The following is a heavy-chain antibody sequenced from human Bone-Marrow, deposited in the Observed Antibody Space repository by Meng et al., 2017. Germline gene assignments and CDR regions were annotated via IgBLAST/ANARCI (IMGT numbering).Heavy chain of an antibody. CDR2: ISGNGGGT. V-gene: IGHV3-23*01. J-gene: IGHJ4*02. Sequence: GGSLRLSCAASGLTFGNHAMSWVRQAPGKGLEWVSGISGNGGGTYYADSVKGRFTISRDNSKNTVYPQMNSLRAEDTAVYYCAKDYRGSCNSISCSLYYFDYWGRGTLVTVSS. CDR3: AKDYRGSCNSISCSLYYFDY. D-gene: IGHD2-2*01. CDR1: GLTFGNHA.